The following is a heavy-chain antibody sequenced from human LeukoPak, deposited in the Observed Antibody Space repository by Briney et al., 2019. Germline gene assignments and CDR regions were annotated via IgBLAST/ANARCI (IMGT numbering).Heavy chain of an antibody. CDR1: GFTFDDYA. V-gene: IGHV3-9*01. Sequence: PGRSLRLSCAASGFTFDDYAMHWVRQAPGKGLEWVSGISWNSGSIGYADSVKGRFTISRDYAKNSLYLQMNSLRAEDTALYYCAKVFDLTGYYGMDVWGLGTTVTVSS. CDR2: ISWNSGSI. CDR3: AKVFDLTGYYGMDV. J-gene: IGHJ6*02. D-gene: IGHD3-10*02.